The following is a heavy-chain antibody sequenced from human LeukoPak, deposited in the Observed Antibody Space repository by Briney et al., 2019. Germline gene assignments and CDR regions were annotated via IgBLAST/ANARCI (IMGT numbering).Heavy chain of an antibody. CDR1: GGSLSSYN. CDR3: ARDRYYYDSSGYRFDY. D-gene: IGHD3-22*01. CDR2: IYTSGST. V-gene: IGHV4-4*07. J-gene: IGHJ4*02. Sequence: SETLSLTCTVSGGSLSSYNCSWVRQPAGKGLEWIGRIYTSGSTNYNPSLTSRVTMSVDTSKNQCSLTLSSVTAAVTAVYYCARDRYYYDSSGYRFDYWGQGTLVTVSS.